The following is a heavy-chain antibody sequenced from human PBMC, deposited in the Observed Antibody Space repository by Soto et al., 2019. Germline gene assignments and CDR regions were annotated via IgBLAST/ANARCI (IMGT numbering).Heavy chain of an antibody. Sequence: EVQLLESGGGLVQPGGSLRLSCAASGFTFSSYAMSWVRQAPGKGLEWVSAIGVSGGSTYYADSVKGRFTISRDNSKNTLYLQMNSLRAEDKAVYYCSKDTVEYSRSPYYYYYGMDVWGQGTTVTVSS. D-gene: IGHD6-6*01. V-gene: IGHV3-23*01. CDR2: IGVSGGST. CDR1: GFTFSSYA. CDR3: SKDTVEYSRSPYYYYYGMDV. J-gene: IGHJ6*02.